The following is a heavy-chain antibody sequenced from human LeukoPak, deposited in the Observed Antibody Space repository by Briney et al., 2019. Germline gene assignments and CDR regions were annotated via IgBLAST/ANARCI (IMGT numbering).Heavy chain of an antibody. J-gene: IGHJ3*02. D-gene: IGHD2-2*01. CDR2: ISGSGGST. V-gene: IGHV3-23*01. Sequence: GGSLRLSCAASEFTFSRNGMTWVRQAPGKGLEWVSAISGSGGSTYYADSVKGRFTISRDNSKNTLYLQMNSLRAEDTAVYYCASNVVVPAANAFDIWGQGTMVTVSS. CDR3: ASNVVVPAANAFDI. CDR1: EFTFSRNG.